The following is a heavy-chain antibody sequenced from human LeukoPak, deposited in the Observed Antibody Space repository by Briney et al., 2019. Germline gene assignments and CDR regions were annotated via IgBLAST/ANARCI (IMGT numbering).Heavy chain of an antibody. CDR1: GGSISGGDYY. CDR3: ARVVWFGELAYYFDY. D-gene: IGHD3-10*01. Sequence: SQTLSLTCTVSGGSISGGDYYWSWIRQPPRKGLEWIGYIYYSGSTYYNPSLKSRVTISVDTSKNQFSLKLNSVTAADTAVYYCARVVWFGELAYYFDYWGQGTLVTVSS. CDR2: IYYSGST. J-gene: IGHJ4*02. V-gene: IGHV4-30-4*01.